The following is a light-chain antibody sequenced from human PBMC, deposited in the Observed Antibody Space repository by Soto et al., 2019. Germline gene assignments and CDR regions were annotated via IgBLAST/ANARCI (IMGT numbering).Light chain of an antibody. J-gene: IGLJ2*01. CDR1: SSDVGSYNL. CDR2: EGS. CDR3: CSYAGSSTVV. Sequence: QSALTQPASVSGSPGQSITISCTGTSSDVGSYNLVSWYQHHPGKAPKLMIYEGSKRPSGVSNRFSGCKSGNTASLTISGVQAEDEADYYCCSYAGSSTVVFGGGTQLTVL. V-gene: IGLV2-23*01.